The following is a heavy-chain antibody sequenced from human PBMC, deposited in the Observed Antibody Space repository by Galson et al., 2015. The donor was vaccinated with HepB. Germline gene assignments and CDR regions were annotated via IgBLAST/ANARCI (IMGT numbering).Heavy chain of an antibody. CDR2: ISYDGSDK. V-gene: IGHV3-30-3*01. CDR1: NFIFSDYA. Sequence: SLRLSCAASNFIFSDYAMHWVRQAPGKGLEWVAVISYDGSDKSYADTVKGRFTISRDNSRNTLYLQMKSLRGEDTAVYYCARDLASDFDHWGQGTLVTVSS. J-gene: IGHJ4*02. CDR3: ARDLASDFDH. D-gene: IGHD2-21*01.